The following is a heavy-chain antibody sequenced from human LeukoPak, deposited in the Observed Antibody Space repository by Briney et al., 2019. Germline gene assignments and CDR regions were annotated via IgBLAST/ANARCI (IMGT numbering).Heavy chain of an antibody. CDR2: INPNSGGT. V-gene: IGHV1-2*06. J-gene: IGHJ1*01. D-gene: IGHD3-22*01. CDR1: GYTFTGYY. CDR3: ARAPLPYYYDSSGSQYFQH. Sequence: ASVKVSCKASGYTFTGYYMHWVRQAPGQGLERMGRINPNSGGTNYAQKFQGRVTMTRDTSISTAYMELSRLRSDDTAVYYCARAPLPYYYDSSGSQYFQHWGQGTLVTVSS.